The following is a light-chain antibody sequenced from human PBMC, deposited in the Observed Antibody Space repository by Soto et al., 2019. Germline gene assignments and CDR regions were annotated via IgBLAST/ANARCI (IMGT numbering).Light chain of an antibody. CDR1: QSVSSY. J-gene: IGKJ2*01. CDR2: DAS. V-gene: IGKV3-11*01. Sequence: EIVLTQSPATLSLSPGERATLSCRASQSVSSYLAWYQQKPGQAPRLLIYDASNRATGIPARFIGSGSGTDFTLTISSLEPEDVAVYYCQQRSNSPPYTFGQGTKLEIK. CDR3: QQRSNSPPYT.